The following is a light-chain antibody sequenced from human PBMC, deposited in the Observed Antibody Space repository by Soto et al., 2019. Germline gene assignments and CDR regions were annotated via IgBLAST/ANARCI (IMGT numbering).Light chain of an antibody. CDR3: CSCSRGAAFV. Sequence: QSVLTQPRSVSGSPGQSVTISCTGTSSDVGGYNYVSWYQQHPGKAPKLMIYDVSKRPSGVPDRFSGSKSGNTASLTISGLQAEDEADYYCCSCSRGAAFVFGTGTKVTVL. V-gene: IGLV2-11*01. J-gene: IGLJ1*01. CDR1: SSDVGGYNY. CDR2: DVS.